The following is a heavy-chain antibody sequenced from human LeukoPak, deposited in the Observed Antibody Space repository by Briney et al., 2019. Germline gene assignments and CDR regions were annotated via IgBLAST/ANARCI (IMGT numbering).Heavy chain of an antibody. J-gene: IGHJ5*02. CDR3: ARGVAAAGTFRYNWFDP. D-gene: IGHD6-13*01. CDR2: IYYSGST. V-gene: IGHV4-39*01. Sequence: SETLSLTCTVSGGSIGSSSHYWGWIRQPPGKGLEWIGSIYYSGSTYYNPSLKSRVTIPVDTSKNQFSLKLSSVTAADTAVYYCARGVAAAGTFRYNWFDPWGQGTLVTVSS. CDR1: GGSIGSSSHY.